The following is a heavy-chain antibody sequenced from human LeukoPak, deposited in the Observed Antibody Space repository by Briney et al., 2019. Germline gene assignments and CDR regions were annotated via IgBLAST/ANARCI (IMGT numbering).Heavy chain of an antibody. CDR2: ISSSSSYI. J-gene: IGHJ3*02. V-gene: IGHV3-21*01. Sequence: GGSLRLSCAASGFTFSSYSMNWVRQAPGKGLEWASSISSSSSYIYYADSVKGRFTISRDNAKNSLYLQMNSLRAEDTAVYYCARESSYDSSGYYAFDIWGQGTMVTVSS. CDR3: ARESSYDSSGYYAFDI. CDR1: GFTFSSYS. D-gene: IGHD3-22*01.